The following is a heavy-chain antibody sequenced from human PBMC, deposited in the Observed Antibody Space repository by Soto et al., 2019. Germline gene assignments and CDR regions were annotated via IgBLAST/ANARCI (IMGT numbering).Heavy chain of an antibody. CDR3: TRDLNGGNPFDY. V-gene: IGHV1-3*01. J-gene: IGHJ4*02. Sequence: QVQLVQSGAEVKKPGASVRISCKASGYTLTNYAIHWVRQAAGESLEWLAWIDPGSGNPTYSQKFRDRITLTMDFSASTFYMDLSSLTSGDTAVYFCTRDLNGGNPFDYWGQGTLVTVS. D-gene: IGHD2-8*01. CDR1: GYTLTNYA. CDR2: IDPGSGNP.